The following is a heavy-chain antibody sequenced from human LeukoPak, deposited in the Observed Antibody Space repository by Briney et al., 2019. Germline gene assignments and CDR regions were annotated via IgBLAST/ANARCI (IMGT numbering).Heavy chain of an antibody. D-gene: IGHD1-26*01. V-gene: IGHV3-7*03. CDR2: IKQDGTE. CDR1: GFTFRRHW. Sequence: GGSLRLSCAASGFTFRRHWMSWVRQAPGKGPEWVAHIKQDGTEYYVDSVKGRFIISRDVSKNTLYLEMNTLRVEDTAIYYCAKDTTLRTAYHGFFDYWGQGILVTVSS. CDR3: AKDTTLRTAYHGFFDY. J-gene: IGHJ4*02.